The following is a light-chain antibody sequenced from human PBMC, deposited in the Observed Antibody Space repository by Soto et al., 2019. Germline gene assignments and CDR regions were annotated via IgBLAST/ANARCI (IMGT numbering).Light chain of an antibody. Sequence: DLQMTQSPSTLSASVGDTVTITCRASQSVTRYLAWYQQKPGKAPKVLIYDASSLESGVPSRFSGSGSGTEFTLTISSLQPDDFATYYCQQYSSYSGTFGQGTKVEIK. J-gene: IGKJ1*01. CDR3: QQYSSYSGT. V-gene: IGKV1-5*01. CDR1: QSVTRY. CDR2: DAS.